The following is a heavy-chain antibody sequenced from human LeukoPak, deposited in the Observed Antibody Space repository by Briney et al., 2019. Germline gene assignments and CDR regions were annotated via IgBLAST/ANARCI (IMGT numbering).Heavy chain of an antibody. CDR2: INHSGST. V-gene: IGHV4-34*01. Sequence: SETLSLTCAVYGGSFSGYYWSWIRQPPVKGLEWIGEINHSGSTNYNPSLKSRVTISVDTSKNQFSPKLSSVTAADTAVYYCARGRITMVRGVMVSSWFDPWGQGTLVTVSS. D-gene: IGHD3-10*01. CDR1: GGSFSGYY. J-gene: IGHJ5*02. CDR3: ARGRITMVRGVMVSSWFDP.